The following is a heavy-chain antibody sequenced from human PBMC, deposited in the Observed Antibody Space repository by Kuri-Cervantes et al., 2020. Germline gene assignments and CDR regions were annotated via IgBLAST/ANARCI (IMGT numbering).Heavy chain of an antibody. J-gene: IGHJ6*02. CDR2: IYYSGST. V-gene: IGHV4-61*01. CDR3: ARTRYDILTGYLYYYYGMDV. D-gene: IGHD3-9*01. CDR1: GGSVSSGSYY. Sequence: GSLRLSCTVSGGSVSSGSYYWSWIRQPPGKGLEWIGYIYYSGSTNYNPSLKSRVTISIDTSKNQFSLKLSSVTAADTAVYYCARTRYDILTGYLYYYYGMDVWGQGTTVTVSS.